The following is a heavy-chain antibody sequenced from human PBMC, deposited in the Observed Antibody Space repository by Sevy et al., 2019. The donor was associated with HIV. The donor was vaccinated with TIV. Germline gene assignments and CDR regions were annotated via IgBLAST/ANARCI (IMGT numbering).Heavy chain of an antibody. J-gene: IGHJ4*02. CDR3: ARKYDSSGYFDY. CDR1: GFTFSRYA. Sequence: GGSLRLSCAASGFTFSRYAMNWVRQAPGKGLEWVSGISGRGGRGDKTNYADSVKGRFTISRDDSKNSLYLQLNSLRAEDTAIYYCARKYDSSGYFDYWGQGTLVTVSS. D-gene: IGHD3-22*01. CDR2: ISGRGGRGDKT. V-gene: IGHV3-23*01.